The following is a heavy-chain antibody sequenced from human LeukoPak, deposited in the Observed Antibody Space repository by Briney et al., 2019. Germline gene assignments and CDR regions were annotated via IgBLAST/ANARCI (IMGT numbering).Heavy chain of an antibody. CDR3: AKVPDYDIFNWFDP. V-gene: IGHV3-23*01. CDR1: GFTFSSYG. J-gene: IGHJ5*02. Sequence: GGSLSLSCAASGFTFSSYGMSWVRPAPGKGLEWVSAISGSGGSTYYADSVKGRFTISRDNSKNTLYLQMNSLRAEDTAVYYCAKVPDYDIFNWFDPWGQGTLVTVSS. D-gene: IGHD3-9*01. CDR2: ISGSGGST.